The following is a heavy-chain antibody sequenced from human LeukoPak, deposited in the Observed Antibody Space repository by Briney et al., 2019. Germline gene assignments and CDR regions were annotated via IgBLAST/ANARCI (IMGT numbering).Heavy chain of an antibody. D-gene: IGHD1-1*01. J-gene: IGHJ3*02. V-gene: IGHV4-39*07. CDR3: ARVPRLEPNPVAFDI. CDR1: GGSISSSSYY. Sequence: SSETLSLTCTVSGGSISSSSYYRGWIRQPPGKGLEWIGSIYYSGSTYYNPSLKSRVTISVDTSKNQFSLKLSSVTAADTAVYYCARVPRLEPNPVAFDIWGQGTMVTVSS. CDR2: IYYSGST.